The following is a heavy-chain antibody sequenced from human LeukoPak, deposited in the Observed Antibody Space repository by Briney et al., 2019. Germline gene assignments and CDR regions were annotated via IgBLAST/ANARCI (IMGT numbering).Heavy chain of an antibody. Sequence: ASVKVSCKASGGTFSSYAISWVRQAPGQGLEWMGGIIPIFGTANYAQKFQGRVTITADESTNTAYMELSSLRSEDTAVYYCASVSLQSRRRVSHYYYMDVWGKGTTVTVSS. CDR2: IIPIFGTA. V-gene: IGHV1-69*13. J-gene: IGHJ6*03. CDR1: GGTFSSYA. CDR3: ASVSLQSRRRVSHYYYMDV. D-gene: IGHD6-13*01.